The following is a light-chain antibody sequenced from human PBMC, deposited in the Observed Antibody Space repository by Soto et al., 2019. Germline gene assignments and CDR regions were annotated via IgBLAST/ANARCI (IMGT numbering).Light chain of an antibody. Sequence: AIQMTQSPSSLSASVGDRVTITCRASQGIRNDLGWSQQKPVKAPKLLIYAASSLQSGVPSRFSGSGSGTDFTLTISSLQPEDFATYYCLQDYNYPLTFGGGTKVEIK. CDR1: QGIRND. CDR2: AAS. J-gene: IGKJ4*01. V-gene: IGKV1-6*01. CDR3: LQDYNYPLT.